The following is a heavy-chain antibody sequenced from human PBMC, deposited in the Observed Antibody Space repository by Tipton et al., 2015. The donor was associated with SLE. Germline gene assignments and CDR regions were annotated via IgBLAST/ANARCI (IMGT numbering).Heavy chain of an antibody. J-gene: IGHJ3*02. Sequence: TLSLTCTVSGGSISSYYWSWIRQPPGKGLAWIGYIYYSGSTNYNPSLKSRVTISVDTSKNQFSLKLSSVTAADTAVYYCAKPTMSELDAFDIWGQGTMVTVSS. V-gene: IGHV4-59*12. CDR2: IYYSGST. CDR1: GGSISSYY. D-gene: IGHD1-7*01. CDR3: AKPTMSELDAFDI.